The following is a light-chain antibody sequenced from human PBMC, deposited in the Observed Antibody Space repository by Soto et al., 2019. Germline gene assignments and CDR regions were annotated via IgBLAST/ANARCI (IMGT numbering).Light chain of an antibody. CDR2: AAY. CDR1: QGIGTY. CDR3: QKYKSAPLT. Sequence: DIQMTQSPSSLSASLGDRVTITCRASQGIGTYLAWYQQKPGKVPKLLIYAAYILQSRVPSRFSGSGSGTDFTLTISSLQPEDVATYYCQKYKSAPLTFGQGTKVEI. V-gene: IGKV1-27*01. J-gene: IGKJ1*01.